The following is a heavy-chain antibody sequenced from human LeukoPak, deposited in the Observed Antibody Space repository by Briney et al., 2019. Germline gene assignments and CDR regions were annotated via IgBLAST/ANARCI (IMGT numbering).Heavy chain of an antibody. CDR3: ARERETYNDY. CDR2: IKRDGSER. J-gene: IGHJ4*02. D-gene: IGHD1-1*01. Sequence: GGSLRLSCAVSGFTFSSFWMTWIRQAPGKGLEWVANIKRDGSERYYVDSVRGRFTISRDNAKNSLYLQMNSLRAEDTAVYFCARERETYNDYWGQGTLVTVSS. CDR1: GFTFSSFW. V-gene: IGHV3-7*01.